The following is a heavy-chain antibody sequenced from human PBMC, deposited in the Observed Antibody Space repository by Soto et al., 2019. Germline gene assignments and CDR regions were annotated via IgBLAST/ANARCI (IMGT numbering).Heavy chain of an antibody. CDR3: AREYCTNGVCSDAFDI. V-gene: IGHV3-33*01. J-gene: IGHJ3*02. D-gene: IGHD2-8*01. CDR2: IWYDGSNK. CDR1: GFTFSRYG. Sequence: GGSLRLSCAASGFTFSRYGMHWVRQAPGKGLEWVAVIWYDGSNKYYADSVKGRFTISRDNSKNTLYLQMNSLRAEDTAVYYCAREYCTNGVCSDAFDIWGQGTMVTVSS.